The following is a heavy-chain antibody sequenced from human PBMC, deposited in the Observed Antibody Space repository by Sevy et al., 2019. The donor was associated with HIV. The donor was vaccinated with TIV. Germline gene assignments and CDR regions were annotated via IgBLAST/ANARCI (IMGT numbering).Heavy chain of an antibody. Sequence: SQTLSLTCTVSGGSISSSSYYWGWIRQPPGKGLEWIGSIYYSGSTYYNPSLKSLVTISVDTSKNQFSLKLSSLTAAETAVYYCERLWVICGGDCYSGRWFDPWGQGTLVTVSS. D-gene: IGHD2-21*01. CDR1: GGSISSSSYY. V-gene: IGHV4-39*01. J-gene: IGHJ5*02. CDR3: ERLWVICGGDCYSGRWFDP. CDR2: IYYSGST.